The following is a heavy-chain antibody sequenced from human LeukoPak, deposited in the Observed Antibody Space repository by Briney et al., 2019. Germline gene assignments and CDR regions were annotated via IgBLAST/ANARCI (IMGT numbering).Heavy chain of an antibody. CDR1: GSGFIFSNYG. CDR2: ISGSGGST. CDR3: AKDGLSSMVRGVINNWFDP. D-gene: IGHD3-10*01. J-gene: IGHJ5*02. Sequence: GGSLRLSCAASGSGFIFSNYGMRWVRQAPGKGLEWVSAISGSGGSTYYADSVKGRFTISRDNSKNTLYLQMNSLRAEDTAVYYCAKDGLSSMVRGVINNWFDPWGQGTLVTVSS. V-gene: IGHV3-23*01.